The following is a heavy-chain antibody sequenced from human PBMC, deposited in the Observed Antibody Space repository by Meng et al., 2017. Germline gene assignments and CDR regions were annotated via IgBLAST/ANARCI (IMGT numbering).Heavy chain of an antibody. CDR1: GFTFSSYW. Sequence: VLLVESGGGLVHTGGSLRLSCAGSGFTFSSYWMSWVRQAPGKGLEWVANIKQDGSEKYYVDSVKGRFTISRDNAKNSLYLQMNSLRAEDTAVYYCAREGVIYWYFDLWGRGTLVTVSS. V-gene: IGHV3-7*01. CDR2: IKQDGSEK. CDR3: AREGVIYWYFDL. D-gene: IGHD3-10*01. J-gene: IGHJ2*01.